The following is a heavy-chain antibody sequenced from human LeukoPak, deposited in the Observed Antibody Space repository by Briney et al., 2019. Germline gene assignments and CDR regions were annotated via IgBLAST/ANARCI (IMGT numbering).Heavy chain of an antibody. D-gene: IGHD2-2*01. Sequence: ASVKVSCKASGGTFSSYAISWVRQAPGQGLEWMGGIIPIFGTANYAQKFQGRVTITADESTSTAYMELSSLRSEDTAVYYCARGGPQIVVVPAAMREFDYWGQGTLVTVSS. J-gene: IGHJ4*02. CDR1: GGTFSSYA. CDR3: ARGGPQIVVVPAAMREFDY. CDR2: IIPIFGTA. V-gene: IGHV1-69*13.